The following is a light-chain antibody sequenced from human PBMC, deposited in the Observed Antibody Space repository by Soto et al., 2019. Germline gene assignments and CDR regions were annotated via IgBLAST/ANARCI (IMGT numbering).Light chain of an antibody. CDR2: LNSDGSH. CDR1: SGHSSYA. J-gene: IGLJ2*01. Sequence: QLVLTQSPSASASLGASVKLTCTLSSGHSSYAIAWHQQQPEKGPRYLMKLNSDGSHNKGDGIPDRFSGSSSGAERYLTIFSLQSDDEADYYCQTWGTGIQVFGGGTKLNVL. CDR3: QTWGTGIQV. V-gene: IGLV4-69*02.